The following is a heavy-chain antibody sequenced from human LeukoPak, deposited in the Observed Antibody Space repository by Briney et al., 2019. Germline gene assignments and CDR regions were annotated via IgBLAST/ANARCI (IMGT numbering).Heavy chain of an antibody. J-gene: IGHJ4*02. D-gene: IGHD1-7*01. CDR3: ARTVSTGTLDY. V-gene: IGHV4-39*07. Sequence: PSETLSLTCTVSGGSISSSSYYWGWIRQPPGKGLEWIGSIYYSGSTYYNPSLKSRVTISVDTSKNQFSLKLNSVTAADTAVYYCARTVSTGTLDYWGQGTLVTVSS. CDR2: IYYSGST. CDR1: GGSISSSSYY.